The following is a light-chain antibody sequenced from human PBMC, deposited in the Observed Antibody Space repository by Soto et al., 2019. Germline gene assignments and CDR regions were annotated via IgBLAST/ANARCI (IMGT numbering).Light chain of an antibody. Sequence: EIVLTQSPATLSLSPGERATLSCRASQSVSSYLAWYQQKPGQAPRLLIYDASNRATGIPARFSGSGSGTDFTLTISSLEPEDFAVYYCQQRSNCINFGQGTRLEI. V-gene: IGKV3-11*01. CDR1: QSVSSY. CDR3: QQRSNCIN. J-gene: IGKJ5*01. CDR2: DAS.